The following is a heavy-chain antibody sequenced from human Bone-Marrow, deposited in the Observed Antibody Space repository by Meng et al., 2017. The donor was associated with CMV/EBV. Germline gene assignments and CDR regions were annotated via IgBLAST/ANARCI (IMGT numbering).Heavy chain of an antibody. V-gene: IGHV3-30*02. J-gene: IGHJ4*02. CDR2: IRYDGSNK. D-gene: IGHD4-23*01. CDR3: AKDRGTTVVIGPFDY. Sequence: GESLKISCAASGFTFSSYGMHWVRQAPGKGLEWVAFIRYDGSNKYYADSVKGRFTISRDNSKNTLYLQMNSPRAEDTAVYYCAKDRGTTVVIGPFDYWGQGTLVTVSS. CDR1: GFTFSSYG.